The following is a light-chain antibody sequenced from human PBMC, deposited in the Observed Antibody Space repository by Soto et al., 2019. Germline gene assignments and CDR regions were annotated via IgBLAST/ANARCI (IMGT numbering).Light chain of an antibody. V-gene: IGKV3-20*01. Sequence: EIVLTQSPGTLSLSPGERATLSCRASQSVSNNYLAWYQQKPGQAPRLLIYGASNKATGIPDRFSGSGSGTAFTLTISRLEPDDFAVYYCQQYGSSGTFGQGTRVEIK. J-gene: IGKJ1*01. CDR1: QSVSNNY. CDR2: GAS. CDR3: QQYGSSGT.